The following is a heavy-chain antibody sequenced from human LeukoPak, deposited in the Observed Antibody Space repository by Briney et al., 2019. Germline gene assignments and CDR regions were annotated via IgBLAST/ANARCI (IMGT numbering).Heavy chain of an antibody. J-gene: IGHJ4*02. CDR3: ATEIAAAGKGFDY. V-gene: IGHV3-23*01. Sequence: PGGSLRLSCAASGFTFSSYAMSWVRQAPGKGLEWVSAISGSGGSTYYADSVKGRFTISRDNSKNTLYLHMNSLRAEDTAVYYCATEIAAAGKGFDYWGQGTLVTVSS. CDR1: GFTFSSYA. D-gene: IGHD6-13*01. CDR2: ISGSGGST.